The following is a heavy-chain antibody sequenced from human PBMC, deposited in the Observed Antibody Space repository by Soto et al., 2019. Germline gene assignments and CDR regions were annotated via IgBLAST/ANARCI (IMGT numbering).Heavy chain of an antibody. CDR3: ARGIGRSSSPGY. CDR1: GSTFTSYD. J-gene: IGHJ4*02. V-gene: IGHV1-8*01. D-gene: IGHD6-6*01. CDR2: MNPNSGNT. Sequence: ASLKVYCNSSGSTFTSYDINCVRQATGQGLEWMGWMNPNSGNTGYAQKFQGRVTMTRNTSISTAYMELSSLRSEDTAVYYCARGIGRSSSPGYWGQGTLVTVSS.